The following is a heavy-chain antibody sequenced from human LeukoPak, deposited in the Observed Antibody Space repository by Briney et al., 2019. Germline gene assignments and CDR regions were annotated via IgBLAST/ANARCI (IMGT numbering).Heavy chain of an antibody. CDR1: GYTFTSYY. J-gene: IGHJ4*02. CDR3: ARGSGYNDY. Sequence: ASVKVSCKASGYTFTSYYMHWVRQAPGQGLEWMGWISAYNGNTNYAQNLQGRVTMTTDTPASTAYMELRSLTSDDTAVYYCARGSGYNDYWGQGTLVTVSS. CDR2: ISAYNGNT. V-gene: IGHV1-18*04. D-gene: IGHD5-12*01.